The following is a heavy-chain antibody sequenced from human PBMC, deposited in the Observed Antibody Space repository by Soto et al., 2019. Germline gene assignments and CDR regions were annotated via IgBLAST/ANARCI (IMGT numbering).Heavy chain of an antibody. Sequence: SETLSLTCTVSGGSISSGGYYWSWIRQHPGKGLEWIGYIYYSGSTYYNPSLKSRVTISVDTSKNQFSRKLSSLTAADTAVYYCARDSLAGPIDYWGQGTLVTVSS. CDR2: IYYSGST. V-gene: IGHV4-31*03. CDR3: ARDSLAGPIDY. CDR1: GGSISSGGYY. J-gene: IGHJ4*02. D-gene: IGHD6-19*01.